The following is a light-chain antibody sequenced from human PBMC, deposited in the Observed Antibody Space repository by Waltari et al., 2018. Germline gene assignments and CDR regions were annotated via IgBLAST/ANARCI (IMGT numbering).Light chain of an antibody. CDR2: STN. CDR1: SGSVSISYY. CDR3: VLYMGSGISV. J-gene: IGLJ3*02. V-gene: IGLV8-61*01. Sequence: QTVVTQEPSFSVSPGGTVTLTCGLSSGSVSISYYXSLYQQTPGQAPRTLIYSTNTRSSGVPDRFSGSILGNKAALTITGAQADDESDYYCVLYMGSGISVFGGGTKLTVL.